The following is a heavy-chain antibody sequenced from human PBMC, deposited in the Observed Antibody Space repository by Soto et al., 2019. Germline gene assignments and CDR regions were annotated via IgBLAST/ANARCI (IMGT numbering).Heavy chain of an antibody. CDR1: GFTFSSYG. J-gene: IGHJ4*02. Sequence: QVHLVESGGGVVQPGRSLRLSCAASGFTFSSYGMHWVRQAPGKGLEWVAVIWYDGSNKYYADSVKGRFTISRDNSKNTVDLQMNSLRAVDTAVYYCAIGVGTCDRRSRGCSNSWYTTRDYWGQGTLVTVSS. D-gene: IGHD6-13*01. CDR2: IWYDGSNK. CDR3: AIGVGTCDRRSRGCSNSWYTTRDY. V-gene: IGHV3-33*01.